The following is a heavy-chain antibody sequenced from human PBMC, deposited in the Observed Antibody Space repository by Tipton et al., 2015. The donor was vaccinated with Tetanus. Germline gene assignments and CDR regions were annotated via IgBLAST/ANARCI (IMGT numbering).Heavy chain of an antibody. D-gene: IGHD3-10*01. J-gene: IGHJ3*02. Sequence: TLSLTCAVSGASFSGSYWSWVRQSPGKGLEWVGTMYNSGATYYNPSLKGRVTISGDTSKNLFSLTSVTASDTAVYYCARPEASGRARGFDIWGQGTKVTVSP. V-gene: IGHV4-59*04. CDR3: ARPEASGRARGFDI. CDR1: GASFSGSY. CDR2: MYNSGAT.